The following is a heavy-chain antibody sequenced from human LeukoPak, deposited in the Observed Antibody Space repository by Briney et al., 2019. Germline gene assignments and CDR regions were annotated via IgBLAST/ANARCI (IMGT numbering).Heavy chain of an antibody. V-gene: IGHV3-23*01. CDR3: AKDVPAAYHYYYGMDV. CDR1: GFTFSSYA. D-gene: IGHD2-2*01. Sequence: GSLRLSCAASGFTFSSYAMSWVRQAPGKGVEWVSAISGSGGSTYYADSVRGRFTISRDNSKNTLYLQMNSLRAEDTAVYYCAKDVPAAYHYYYGMDVWGQGTTVTVSS. CDR2: ISGSGGST. J-gene: IGHJ6*02.